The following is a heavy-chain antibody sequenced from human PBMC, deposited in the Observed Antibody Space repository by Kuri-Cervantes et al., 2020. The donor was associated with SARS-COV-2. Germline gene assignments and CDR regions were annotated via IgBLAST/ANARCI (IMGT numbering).Heavy chain of an antibody. CDR1: GFRFTTYW. Sequence: GESLKISCKGSGFRFTTYWIGWVRQMPGKGLEWMAIIYPTDSDTRYSPSFQGQVTISADKSISTAYLQWSSLKASDSAMYYCARTRGSYYTDAFDLCGQGTMVTVSS. J-gene: IGHJ3*01. CDR2: IYPTDSDT. CDR3: ARTRGSYYTDAFDL. D-gene: IGHD1-26*01. V-gene: IGHV5-51*01.